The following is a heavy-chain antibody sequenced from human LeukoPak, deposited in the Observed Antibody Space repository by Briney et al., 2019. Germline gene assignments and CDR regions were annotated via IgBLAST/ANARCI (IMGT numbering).Heavy chain of an antibody. CDR2: ISAYNGNT. V-gene: IGHV1-18*01. CDR1: GYTFTSYG. J-gene: IGHJ4*02. Sequence: ASVKVSCKASGYTFTSYGISWVRQAPGQGLEWMGWISAYNGNTNYAQKLQGRVTMTTDTSTSTAYMELSSLRSEDTAVYYCARGRRSHCSGGSCYGYYFDYWGQGTLVTVSS. CDR3: ARGRRSHCSGGSCYGYYFDY. D-gene: IGHD2-15*01.